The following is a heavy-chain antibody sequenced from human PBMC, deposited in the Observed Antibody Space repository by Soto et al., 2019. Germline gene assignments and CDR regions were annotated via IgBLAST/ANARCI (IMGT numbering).Heavy chain of an antibody. CDR1: RDTLNSKY. D-gene: IGHD2-15*01. J-gene: IGHJ5*02. V-gene: IGHV1-46*02. CDR3: AREGVVAANFWFDP. Sequence: GAPAKVSFKASRDTLNSKYLHSLRQAPGQGLEWMGIINPSGGSTSYAQKFQGRVTMTRDTSTSTVYMELSSLRSEDTAVYYCAREGVVAANFWFDPWGQGTLVNVSS. CDR2: INPSGGST.